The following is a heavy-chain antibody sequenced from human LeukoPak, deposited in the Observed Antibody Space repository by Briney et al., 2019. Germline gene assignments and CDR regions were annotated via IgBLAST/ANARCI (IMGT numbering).Heavy chain of an antibody. J-gene: IGHJ4*02. D-gene: IGHD2-15*01. V-gene: IGHV3-21*01. CDR3: ARDFIEYCSGGTCSALEC. Sequence: GGSLRLSCAASGFTFDDYGMSWVRQAPGKGLEWVSSISTSSSYIYYADSVKGRFTISRDNARKSLYLELNSLRAEDTAVYYCARDFIEYCSGGTCSALECWGQGTLVTVSS. CDR2: ISTSSSYI. CDR1: GFTFDDYG.